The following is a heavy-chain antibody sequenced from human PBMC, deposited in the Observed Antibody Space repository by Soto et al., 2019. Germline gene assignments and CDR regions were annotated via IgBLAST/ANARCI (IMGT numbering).Heavy chain of an antibody. J-gene: IGHJ4*02. CDR2: IHYSGTT. CDR3: ARGFVETAMAFDY. D-gene: IGHD5-18*01. CDR1: GASINSGGYF. Sequence: QVQLQESGPGLVKPSQTLSLACSVSGASINSGGYFWSWIRQLPGKGLEWIGYIHYSGTTYYNPSLKSRLVMSMDTSKNDFSLKLNSVTAADTAVFYCARGFVETAMAFDYWGQGALVTVSS. V-gene: IGHV4-31*03.